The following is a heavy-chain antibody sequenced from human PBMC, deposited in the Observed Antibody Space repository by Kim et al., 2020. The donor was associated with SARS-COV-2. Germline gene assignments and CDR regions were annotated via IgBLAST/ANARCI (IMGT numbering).Heavy chain of an antibody. CDR3: ARYSGSESYPFDY. CDR2: VHYSGSA. V-gene: IGHV4-59*01. Sequence: SETLSLTCSVSGGSINGYYWSWIRQPPGKGLEWIGFVHYSGSANYNPSLQSRVTLSVDTSKKQFSLKLSSVTAADTAVYYCARYSGSESYPFDYWGQGTLVTVSS. CDR1: GGSINGYY. D-gene: IGHD3-10*01. J-gene: IGHJ4*02.